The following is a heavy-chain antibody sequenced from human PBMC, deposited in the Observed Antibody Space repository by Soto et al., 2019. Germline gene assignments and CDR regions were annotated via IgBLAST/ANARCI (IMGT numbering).Heavy chain of an antibody. D-gene: IGHD3-3*01. CDR3: ARDVGLQHDTGYYDFWSGKNNWFDP. CDR1: GGSISGHY. V-gene: IGHV4-59*11. Sequence: LSLTCTVSGGSISGHYWSWIRQPPGKGLQYIGYISYSGSTNYNPSLKSRVTISVDTSNNQFSLRLSSVTAADTAVYYCARDVGLQHDTGYYDFWSGKNNWFDPWGQGILVTVSS. J-gene: IGHJ5*02. CDR2: ISYSGST.